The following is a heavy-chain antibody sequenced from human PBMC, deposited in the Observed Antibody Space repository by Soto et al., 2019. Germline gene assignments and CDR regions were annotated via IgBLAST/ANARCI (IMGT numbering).Heavy chain of an antibody. Sequence: PSETLSLTCAVSGGSISSGGYSWSWIRQPPGKGLEWIGYIYHSGSTYYNPSLKSRVTISVDRSKNQFSLKLSSVTAADTAVYYCARDRRYSGSHYIDYWGQGTLVTVS. CDR2: IYHSGST. CDR1: GGSISSGGYS. V-gene: IGHV4-30-2*01. CDR3: ARDRRYSGSHYIDY. D-gene: IGHD1-26*01. J-gene: IGHJ4*02.